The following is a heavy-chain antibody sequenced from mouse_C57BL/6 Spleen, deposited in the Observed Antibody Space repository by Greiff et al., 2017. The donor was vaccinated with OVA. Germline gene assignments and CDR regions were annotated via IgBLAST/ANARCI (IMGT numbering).Heavy chain of an antibody. CDR1: GYSITSGYY. CDR3: AAMVTDYAMDY. J-gene: IGHJ4*01. CDR2: ISYDGSN. V-gene: IGHV3-6*01. Sequence: EVQLQQSGPGLVKPSQSLSLTCSVTGYSITSGYYWNWIRQFPGNKLEWMGFISYDGSNKYNPTLKNRNSITRDTSKNQCFLKLNSVTTEDTATYYCAAMVTDYAMDYWGQGTSVTVSS. D-gene: IGHD2-2*01.